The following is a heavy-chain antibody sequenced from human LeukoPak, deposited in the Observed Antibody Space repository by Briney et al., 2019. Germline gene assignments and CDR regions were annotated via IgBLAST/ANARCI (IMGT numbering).Heavy chain of an antibody. Sequence: VASVNVSCMASGYTFTNYGISWVRQAPGQGLEWMGWISAYNGNTNYAQKLQGRVTMTTDTSTSTGYMELRSLRSDDTAVYYCARDQYDSSGTLFDYWGQGTLVTVSS. V-gene: IGHV1-18*01. CDR3: ARDQYDSSGTLFDY. D-gene: IGHD3-22*01. CDR1: GYTFTNYG. CDR2: ISAYNGNT. J-gene: IGHJ4*02.